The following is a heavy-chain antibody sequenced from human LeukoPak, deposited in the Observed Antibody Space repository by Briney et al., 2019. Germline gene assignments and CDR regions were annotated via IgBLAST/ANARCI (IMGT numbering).Heavy chain of an antibody. D-gene: IGHD3-3*01. CDR2: IGAYNGKT. CDR1: GYTFISYA. CDR3: ARDLVNYDFWSGYSGAYYMDV. V-gene: IGHV1-18*01. J-gene: IGHJ6*03. Sequence: ASVTVSFKASGYTFISYAMSWVRQAPGQGLEGMGWIGAYNGKTNDAQKVQDRVTMTTDTSTSTAYMELRSLRSDDTAVYYCARDLVNYDFWSGYSGAYYMDVWGKGTTVTVSS.